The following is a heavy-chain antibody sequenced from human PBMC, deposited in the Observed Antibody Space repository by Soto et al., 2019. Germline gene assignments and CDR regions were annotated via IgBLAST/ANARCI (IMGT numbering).Heavy chain of an antibody. CDR3: ARGLIPGYSSSCQNY. D-gene: IGHD6-13*01. J-gene: IGHJ4*02. CDR2: ISYDGSNK. CDR1: GFTFSSYA. V-gene: IGHV3-30-3*01. Sequence: QVQLVESGGGVVQPGRSLRLSCAASGFTFSSYAMHWVRQAPGKGLEWVAVISYDGSNKYYADSVKGRFTISRDNSKNTLYPQMNSLRAEDTAVYYCARGLIPGYSSSCQNYWGQGTLVTVSS.